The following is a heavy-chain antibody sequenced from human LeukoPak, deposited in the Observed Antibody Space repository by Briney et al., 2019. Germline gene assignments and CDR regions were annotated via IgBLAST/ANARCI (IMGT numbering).Heavy chain of an antibody. J-gene: IGHJ3*02. CDR2: IYYSGST. D-gene: IGHD2-2*01. CDR3: AAHIVVVPAAKRMVAFDI. CDR1: GGSISSHY. V-gene: IGHV4-59*11. Sequence: SETLSLTCTVSGGSISSHYWSWIRQPPGKGLEWIGYIYYSGSTNYNPSLKSRVTISVGTSKNQFSLKLSSVTAADTAVYYCAAHIVVVPAAKRMVAFDIWGQGTMVTVSS.